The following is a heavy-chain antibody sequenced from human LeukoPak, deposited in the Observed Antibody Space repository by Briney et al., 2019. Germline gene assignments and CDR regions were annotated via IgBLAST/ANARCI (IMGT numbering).Heavy chain of an antibody. Sequence: GGSLRLSCGASGFTFSTYSMNWVRQAPGKGLEWVSSITSSSAYIYYADSVKGRFTISRDNAKNSLYLQMDSLRAEDTAVYYCARDLQYYYDSSGYYFGYWGQGTLVTVSS. CDR2: ITSSSAYI. CDR1: GFTFSTYS. CDR3: ARDLQYYYDSSGYYFGY. V-gene: IGHV3-21*01. J-gene: IGHJ4*02. D-gene: IGHD3-22*01.